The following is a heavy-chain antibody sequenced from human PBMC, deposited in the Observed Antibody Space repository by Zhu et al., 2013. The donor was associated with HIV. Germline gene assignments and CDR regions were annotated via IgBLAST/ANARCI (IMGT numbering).Heavy chain of an antibody. CDR1: GGTFRNYT. CDR2: VIPFFGMT. J-gene: IGHJ2*01. D-gene: IGHD6-19*01. Sequence: QVQLVQSGAEVKKPGSSVKVSCKTSGGTFRNYTVSWVRQTPGQGLEWVGGVIPFFGMTHYAQKFQGRVTITADESSSTAYLDLRSPRSEDTAIYYCARGIAGAANFLYWYFDLWGLAPWSLSPQ. CDR3: ARGIAGAANFLYWYFDL. V-gene: IGHV1-69*01.